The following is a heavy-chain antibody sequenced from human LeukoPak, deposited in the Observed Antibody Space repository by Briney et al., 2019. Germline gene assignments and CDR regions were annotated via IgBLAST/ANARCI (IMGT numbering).Heavy chain of an antibody. D-gene: IGHD2/OR15-2a*01. CDR1: GFTFNIYA. Sequence: GGSLRLSCAASGFTFNIYAIHWVRQAPGKGLEWVAVISFAGGDKYYADSVKGRFTISRDNSKNTLFLQMNSLRAEDTAVYYCARSFYDYTVNDALDIWGQGTLVTVSS. V-gene: IGHV3-30-3*01. CDR2: ISFAGGDK. J-gene: IGHJ3*02. CDR3: ARSFYDYTVNDALDI.